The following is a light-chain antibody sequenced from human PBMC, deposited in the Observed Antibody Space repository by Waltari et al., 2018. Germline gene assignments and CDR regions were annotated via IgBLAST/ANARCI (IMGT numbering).Light chain of an antibody. J-gene: IGLJ1*01. Sequence: SALTQPASVSGSPGQSITISCTGTSSDVGGYNSVSWYRQHPGKAPKLMVYAVSKRPSGVSNRFSGSKSGNTASLTISGLQAEDEADYYCSSYSSSSTRVFGTGAKVTVL. CDR1: SSDVGGYNS. CDR2: AVS. CDR3: SSYSSSSTRV. V-gene: IGLV2-14*03.